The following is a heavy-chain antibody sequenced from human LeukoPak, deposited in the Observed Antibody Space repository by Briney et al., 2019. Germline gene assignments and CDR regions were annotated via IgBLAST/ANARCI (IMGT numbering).Heavy chain of an antibody. CDR3: ARQLRPYCSSTSCYNNWFDP. V-gene: IGHV3-66*04. J-gene: IGHJ5*02. CDR2: IYSGGST. D-gene: IGHD2-2*01. CDR1: GFTVSSNY. Sequence: GGSLRLSCAASGFTVSSNYMSWVRQAPGKGLGWVSVIYSGGSTYYADSVKGRFTISRDNSKNTLSLQMNSLRAEDTTVYYCARQLRPYCSSTSCYNNWFDPWGQGTLVTVSS.